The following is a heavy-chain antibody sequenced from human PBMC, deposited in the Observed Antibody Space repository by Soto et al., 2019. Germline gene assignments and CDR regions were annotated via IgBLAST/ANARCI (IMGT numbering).Heavy chain of an antibody. CDR3: ARISVYSSGWYDAFDI. V-gene: IGHV3-21*01. J-gene: IGHJ3*02. Sequence: PGGSLRLSCAASGFTFSNYSMNWVRQAPGKGLEWVSSISSGSSYIYYADSVKGRFTISRDNAKNSLYLQMNSLRAEDTAVYYCARISVYSSGWYDAFDIWGQGTMVTVSS. CDR1: GFTFSNYS. D-gene: IGHD6-19*01. CDR2: ISSGSSYI.